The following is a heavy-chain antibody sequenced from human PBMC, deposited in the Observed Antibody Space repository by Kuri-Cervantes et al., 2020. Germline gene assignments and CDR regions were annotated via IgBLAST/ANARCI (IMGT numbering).Heavy chain of an antibody. CDR1: GYTFTSYY. V-gene: IGHV1-46*01. CDR2: INPSGGST. CDR3: ARATKYRLVAPAAIRGRYYFDY. D-gene: IGHD2-2*02. J-gene: IGHJ4*02. Sequence: ASVKVSCKASGYTFTSYYMHWVRQAPGQGLEWMGIINPSGGSTSYAQKFQGRVTMTRDTSTSTVYMELSSLRSEDTAVYYCARATKYRLVAPAAIRGRYYFDYWGQGTLVTVSS.